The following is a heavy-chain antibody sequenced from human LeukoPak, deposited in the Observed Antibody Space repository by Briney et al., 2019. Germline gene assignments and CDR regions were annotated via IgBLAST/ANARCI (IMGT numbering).Heavy chain of an antibody. J-gene: IGHJ4*02. CDR1: GARFSDHY. V-gene: IGHV3-11*04. Sequence: GGSLRLSCAASGARFSDHYMSWIRQAPGKGLEWTSYISSSGSNIHYADSMRGRVTISRDNANNSLTLHMSSLRAEDTAVYYCAGALMVAAFDSWGQGTLVTVSS. D-gene: IGHD2-15*01. CDR2: ISSSGSNI. CDR3: AGALMVAAFDS.